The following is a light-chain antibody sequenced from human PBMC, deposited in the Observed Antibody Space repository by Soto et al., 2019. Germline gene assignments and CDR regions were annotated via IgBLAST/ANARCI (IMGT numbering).Light chain of an antibody. CDR2: GAS. V-gene: IGKV3-15*01. CDR1: QTVGTN. CDR3: QQYNKWPLFT. J-gene: IGKJ3*01. Sequence: EVVLTQSPATLSVSPGERATLSCRASQTVGTNLAWYQQRPGQAPRLLIYGASTRATGIPARFSGSGSGSEFTLSISSLQSDDFAVYYCQQYNKWPLFTFGPGTRVDNK.